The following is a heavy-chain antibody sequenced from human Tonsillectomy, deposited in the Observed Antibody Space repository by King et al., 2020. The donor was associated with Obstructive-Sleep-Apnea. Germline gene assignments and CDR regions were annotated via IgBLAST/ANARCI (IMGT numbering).Heavy chain of an antibody. J-gene: IGHJ4*02. V-gene: IGHV3-30*04. Sequence: QLVQSGGGVVQPGRSLRLSCAASGFTFSSYAMHWVRQAPGKGLEWVSVISYDGSNKYYADSVKGRFTISRDNSKNTLSLQMNSLRAEDTAVYYCARDQRGDYWGQGTLVTVSS. CDR2: ISYDGSNK. D-gene: IGHD6-25*01. CDR3: ARDQRGDY. CDR1: GFTFSSYA.